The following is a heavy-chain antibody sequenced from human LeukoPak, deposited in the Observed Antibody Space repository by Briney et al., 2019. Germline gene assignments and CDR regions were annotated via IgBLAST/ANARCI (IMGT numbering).Heavy chain of an antibody. CDR3: ARGRYSSSSSYHFDY. Sequence: ASMKVSCKASGYTFTDYYMHWVRQAPGQGLEWMGRINPNSGGTNYAQKFQGRVTMTRDTSISTAYMELSRLISDDTAVYYCARGRYSSSSSYHFDYWGQGTLVTVSS. D-gene: IGHD6-6*01. CDR2: INPNSGGT. V-gene: IGHV1-2*06. J-gene: IGHJ4*02. CDR1: GYTFTDYY.